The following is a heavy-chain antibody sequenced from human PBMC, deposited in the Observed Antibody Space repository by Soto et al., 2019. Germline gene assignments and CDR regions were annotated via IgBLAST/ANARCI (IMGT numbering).Heavy chain of an antibody. CDR3: ARDVGYHYDGSPSGQFDF. V-gene: IGHV4-4*02. J-gene: IGHJ4*02. CDR1: GNSISSTNW. D-gene: IGHD3-22*01. Sequence: SETLSLTCAVSGNSISSTNWWSWVRQSPGKGLEWIGEIYHSGSPNYNPSLKSRVTISVDKSKNQFSLRLSSVTAADTAVYYCARDVGYHYDGSPSGQFDFWGQGTLVTSPQ. CDR2: IYHSGSP.